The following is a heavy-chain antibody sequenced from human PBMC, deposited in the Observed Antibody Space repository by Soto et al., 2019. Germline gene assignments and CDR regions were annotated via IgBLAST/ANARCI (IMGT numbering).Heavy chain of an antibody. V-gene: IGHV4-4*07. CDR2: IYTSGST. J-gene: IGHJ4*02. CDR1: GGSLSGYF. Sequence: SETLSLTCTVSGGSLSGYFWSWIRQPAGKGLEWIGRIYTSGSTNYNPSLKSRITMSVDTSNDQVFLKLSSVTAADTAVYYCARDLGDYGDYGFDYWGQGILVTVSS. D-gene: IGHD4-17*01. CDR3: ARDLGDYGDYGFDY.